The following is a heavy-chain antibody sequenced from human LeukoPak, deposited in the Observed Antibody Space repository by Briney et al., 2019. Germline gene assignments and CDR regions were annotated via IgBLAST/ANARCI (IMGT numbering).Heavy chain of an antibody. D-gene: IGHD3-10*01. CDR2: IKPDGSEK. J-gene: IGHJ4*02. Sequence: GGSLRLSCAASGFTFSSYWMSWVRQSPGKGLEWVANIKPDGSEKYYVDSVKGRFTISRDNARNALFLEVNSLRAEDTAVYYCARERMYSGSGSTFPYYDYWGQGILVIVSS. CDR3: ARERMYSGSGSTFPYYDY. V-gene: IGHV3-7*01. CDR1: GFTFSSYW.